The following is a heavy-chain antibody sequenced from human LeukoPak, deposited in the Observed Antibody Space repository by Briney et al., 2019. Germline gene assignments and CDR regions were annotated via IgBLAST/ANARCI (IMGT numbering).Heavy chain of an antibody. Sequence: RSSETLSLTCAVYGGSFSGYYWSWIRQPPGKGLEWIGEINHSGSTNYNPSLKSRVTISVDTSKNQFSLKLSSVTAADTAVYYCARRLAAAGTDWGQGTLVTVSS. J-gene: IGHJ4*02. CDR3: ARRLAAAGTD. D-gene: IGHD6-13*01. CDR2: INHSGST. V-gene: IGHV4-34*01. CDR1: GGSFSGYY.